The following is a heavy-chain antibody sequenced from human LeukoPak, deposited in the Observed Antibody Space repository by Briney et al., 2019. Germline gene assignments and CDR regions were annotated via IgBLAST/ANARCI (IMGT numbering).Heavy chain of an antibody. CDR1: GFSFSSYA. V-gene: IGHV3-23*01. CDR2: ISGCGGST. D-gene: IGHD3-3*01. J-gene: IGHJ4*02. Sequence: PGGSLRLSCAASGFSFSSYAMSWVCQAQGKGMGLVSAISGCGGSTSYEDSLQGRFTITRDNSKNTLCLQMNSVRAEDTAVYYCAKDVSKPYYDFWSGYYSTAHDYWGQGTLVTVSS. CDR3: AKDVSKPYYDFWSGYYSTAHDY.